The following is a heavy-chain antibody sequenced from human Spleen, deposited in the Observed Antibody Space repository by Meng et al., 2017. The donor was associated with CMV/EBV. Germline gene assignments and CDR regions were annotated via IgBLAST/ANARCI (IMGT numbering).Heavy chain of an antibody. D-gene: IGHD2-2*01. CDR2: IYYSGST. Sequence: GSISSYYWSWIRQPPGKGLEWIGYIYYSGSTNYNPSLKSRVTISVDTSKNQFSLKLSSVTAADTAVYYCASPIVVVPATNKYYFDYWGQGTLVTVSS. CDR3: ASPIVVVPATNKYYFDY. V-gene: IGHV4-59*01. J-gene: IGHJ4*02. CDR1: GSISSYY.